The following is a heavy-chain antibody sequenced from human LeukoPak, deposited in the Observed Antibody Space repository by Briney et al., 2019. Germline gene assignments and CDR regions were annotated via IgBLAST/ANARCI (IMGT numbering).Heavy chain of an antibody. CDR2: IYTSGST. CDR3: ARLLRYSNYFDY. D-gene: IGHD4-11*01. J-gene: IGHJ4*02. Sequence: SGTLSLTCIVSGGSMRSYYWSWIRQPPGKGLEGMGHIYTSGSTNYNPSLKSRVTMSVDTSKNKFSLKLTSVTAAHTAVYYCARLLRYSNYFDYWGQGTLVTVSS. V-gene: IGHV4-4*09. CDR1: GGSMRSYY.